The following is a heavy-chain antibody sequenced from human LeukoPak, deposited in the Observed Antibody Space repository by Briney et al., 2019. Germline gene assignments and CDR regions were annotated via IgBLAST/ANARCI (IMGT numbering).Heavy chain of an antibody. CDR1: GGSISSSSYY. V-gene: IGHV4-39*01. Sequence: PSETLSLTCTVSGGSISSSSYYWGWIRQPPGKGLEWIGSIYYSGSTYYNPSLKSRVTISVDTSKNQFSPKLSSVTAADTAVYYCARRRWYGEYYFDYWGQGTLVTVSS. CDR3: ARRRWYGEYYFDY. J-gene: IGHJ4*02. D-gene: IGHD3-10*01. CDR2: IYYSGST.